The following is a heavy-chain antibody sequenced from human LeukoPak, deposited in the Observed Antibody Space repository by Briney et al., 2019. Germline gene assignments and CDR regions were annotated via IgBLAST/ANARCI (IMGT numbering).Heavy chain of an antibody. CDR1: GGSISSYY. CDR2: IYYSGST. CDR3: ARARGGYPFDY. V-gene: IGHV4-59*01. D-gene: IGHD5-12*01. Sequence: PSETLSLTCTVSGGSISSYYWSWIRQPPGKGLEWIGYIYYSGSTNYNPSLKSRVTISVDTSKNQFSLKLSSVTAADTAVYYCARARGGYPFDYWGQGTLVTFSS. J-gene: IGHJ4*02.